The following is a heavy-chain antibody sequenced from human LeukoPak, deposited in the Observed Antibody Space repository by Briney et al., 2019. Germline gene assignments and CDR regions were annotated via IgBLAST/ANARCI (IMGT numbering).Heavy chain of an antibody. V-gene: IGHV4-39*01. D-gene: IGHD2-2*01. J-gene: IGHJ4*02. CDR2: IYYSGST. Sequence: SETLPLTCTVSGGSINSRSYYWGWIRQPPGKGLEWIGSIYYSGSTYYNPSLKSRVTISADTSKNQFSLKLSSVTAADTAVYYCARHCVRLPAAAGDYWGQGTLVTVSS. CDR1: GGSINSRSYY. CDR3: ARHCVRLPAAAGDY.